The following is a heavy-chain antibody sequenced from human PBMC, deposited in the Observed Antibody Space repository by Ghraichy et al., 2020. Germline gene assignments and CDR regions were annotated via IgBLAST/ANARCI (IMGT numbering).Heavy chain of an antibody. CDR2: ISGSGGNT. D-gene: IGHD2/OR15-2a*01. V-gene: IGHV3-23*01. CDR3: ARSSTTASCYSSDYQYHAKDV. J-gene: IGHJ6*02. CDR1: GFTFSTYA. Sequence: GGSLRLSCAASGFTFSTYAMSWVRQAPGKGLEWVSAISGSGGNTYYADSVKGQFTISRDNSKNTLYLQMNILRAEDTAVYYCARSSTTASCYSSDYQYHAKDVQGLGATATVSS.